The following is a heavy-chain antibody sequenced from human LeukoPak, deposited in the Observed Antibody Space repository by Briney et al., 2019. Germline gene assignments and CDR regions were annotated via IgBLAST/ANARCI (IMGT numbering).Heavy chain of an antibody. CDR2: IDPSDSYT. J-gene: IGHJ4*02. Sequence: GESLKISCMGSGYSFTSYWISWVRQMPGKGLEWMGRIDPSDSYTNYSPSFQGHVTISADKSISTAYLQWSSLKASDTAMYYCARRTFSYQLTDDCFDYWGQGTLVTVSS. CDR3: ARRTFSYQLTDDCFDY. CDR1: GYSFTSYW. D-gene: IGHD2-2*01. V-gene: IGHV5-10-1*01.